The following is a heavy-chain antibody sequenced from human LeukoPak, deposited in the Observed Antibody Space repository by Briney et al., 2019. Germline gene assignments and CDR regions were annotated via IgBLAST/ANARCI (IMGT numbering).Heavy chain of an antibody. CDR3: AREGEYYDSKPSFFDY. D-gene: IGHD3-22*01. V-gene: IGHV3-20*04. CDR1: GFTFDDYG. J-gene: IGHJ4*02. CDR2: TNWNGGST. Sequence: GGSLRLSCAASGFTFDDYGMSWVRQAPGKGLEWVSGTNWNGGSTGYADSVKGRFTISRDNAKYSLYLQMNSLRAEDTALYYCAREGEYYDSKPSFFDYWGQGTLVTVSS.